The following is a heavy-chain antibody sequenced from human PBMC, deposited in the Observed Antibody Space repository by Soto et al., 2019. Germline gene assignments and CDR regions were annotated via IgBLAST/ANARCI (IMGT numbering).Heavy chain of an antibody. J-gene: IGHJ6*02. CDR3: ARQFTYGSTIDYYYYGMDV. CDR1: GYSFTSYW. Sequence: GESLKISCKGSGYSFTSYWIGWVRQMPGKGLEWMGIIYPGDSDTRYSPSFQGRVTISADKSISTAYLQWSSLKASDTAMYYCARQFTYGSTIDYYYYGMDVWGQGTTVTVSS. V-gene: IGHV5-51*01. CDR2: IYPGDSDT. D-gene: IGHD3-10*01.